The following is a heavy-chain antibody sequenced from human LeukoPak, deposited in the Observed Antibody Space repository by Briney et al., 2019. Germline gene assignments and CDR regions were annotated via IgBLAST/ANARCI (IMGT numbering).Heavy chain of an antibody. Sequence: WASVNVSCKASGGTFSSYAISWVRQAPGQGLEWMGGIIPIFGTANYAQKFQGRVTITADESTSTAYMELSSLRSEDTAVYYCARDPGYSSSWYFGPPYYYYGMDVWGQGTTVTVSS. J-gene: IGHJ6*02. V-gene: IGHV1-69*13. D-gene: IGHD6-13*01. CDR3: ARDPGYSSSWYFGPPYYYYGMDV. CDR2: IIPIFGTA. CDR1: GGTFSSYA.